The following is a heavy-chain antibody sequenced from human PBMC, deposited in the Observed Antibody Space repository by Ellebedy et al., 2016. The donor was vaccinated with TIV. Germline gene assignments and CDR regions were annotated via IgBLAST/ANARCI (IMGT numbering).Heavy chain of an antibody. CDR2: ISYDGSNK. Sequence: GGSLRLXXAASGFTFSSYGMHWVRQAPGKGLEWVAVISYDGSNKYYADSVKGRFTISRDNSKNTLYLQMNSLRAEDTAVYYCASHLEQWLVPTHWGQGTMVTVSS. D-gene: IGHD6-19*01. CDR1: GFTFSSYG. V-gene: IGHV3-30*03. CDR3: ASHLEQWLVPTH. J-gene: IGHJ3*01.